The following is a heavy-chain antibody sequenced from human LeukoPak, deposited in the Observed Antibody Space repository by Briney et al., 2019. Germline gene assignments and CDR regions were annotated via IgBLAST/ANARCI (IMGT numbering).Heavy chain of an antibody. D-gene: IGHD1-26*01. CDR1: GFTFSSYA. CDR3: TRKEGGTYYYDN. CDR2: TSGSGGTT. Sequence: GGSLRLSCAASGFTFSSYAMSWVRQAPGKGLEWVSLTSGSGGTTYYADAVKGRFTISRDNSQNTLYLQIHSLRAEDTAVYYCTRKEGGTYYYDNWGQGTLVTVSS. J-gene: IGHJ4*02. V-gene: IGHV3-23*01.